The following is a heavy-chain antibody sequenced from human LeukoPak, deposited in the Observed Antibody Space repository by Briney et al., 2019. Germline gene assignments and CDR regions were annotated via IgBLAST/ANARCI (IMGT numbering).Heavy chain of an antibody. CDR3: ARATFTYYYGSGSFSPPDAFDI. J-gene: IGHJ3*02. CDR2: ISAYNGNT. V-gene: IGHV1-18*01. Sequence: ASVKVSCKASGYTFTSYGISWVRQAPGQGLEWMGWISAYNGNTNYAQKLQGRVTMTTDTSTSTAYMELRSLRSDDTAVYYCARATFTYYYGSGSFSPPDAFDIWGQGTMVTVSS. D-gene: IGHD3-10*01. CDR1: GYTFTSYG.